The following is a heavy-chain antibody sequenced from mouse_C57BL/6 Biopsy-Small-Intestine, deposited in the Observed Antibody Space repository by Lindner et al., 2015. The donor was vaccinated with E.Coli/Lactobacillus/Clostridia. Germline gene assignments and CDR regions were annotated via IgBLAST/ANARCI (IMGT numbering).Heavy chain of an antibody. CDR1: GYAFSSSW. V-gene: IGHV1-82*01. Sequence: VQLQESGPELVKPGASVKISCKASGYAFSSSWMNWVKQRPGKGLEWIGRIFPGDGDITYNGKFKGKAALTADKSSSTAYMQLNSLTSEDSAVYFCARGTRLDFWGQGSTLTVSA. CDR3: ARGTRLDF. CDR2: IFPGDGDI. J-gene: IGHJ2*01.